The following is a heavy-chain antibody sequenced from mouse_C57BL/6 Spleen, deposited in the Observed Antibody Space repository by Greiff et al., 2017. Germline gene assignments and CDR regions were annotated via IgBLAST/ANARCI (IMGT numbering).Heavy chain of an antibody. CDR2: IRSKSNNYAT. D-gene: IGHD2-2*01. CDR1: GFSFNTYA. V-gene: IGHV10-1*01. Sequence: EVQGVESGGGLVQPKGSLKLSCAASGFSFNTYAMNWVRQAPGKGLEWVARIRSKSNNYATYYADSVKDRFTISREDSESMLYLQMNNLKTEDTAMYYCVGHDYYGYDGYFDVWGTGTTVTVSS. J-gene: IGHJ1*03. CDR3: VGHDYYGYDGYFDV.